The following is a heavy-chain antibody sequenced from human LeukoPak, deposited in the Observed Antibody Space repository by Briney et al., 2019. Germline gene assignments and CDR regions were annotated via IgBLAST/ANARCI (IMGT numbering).Heavy chain of an antibody. CDR3: AKDGVCYYDSSGYCFDP. V-gene: IGHV3-23*01. CDR1: GFTFSSYA. J-gene: IGHJ5*02. Sequence: GGSLRLSCAASGFTFSSYAMSWVRQAPGKGLEWVSAISGSGGSTYYADSAKGRFTISRDNSKNTLYLQMNSLRAEDTAVYYCAKDGVCYYDSSGYCFDPWGQGTLVTVSS. CDR2: ISGSGGST. D-gene: IGHD3-22*01.